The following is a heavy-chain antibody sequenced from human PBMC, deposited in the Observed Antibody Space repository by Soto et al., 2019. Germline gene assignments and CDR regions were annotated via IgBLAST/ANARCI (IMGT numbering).Heavy chain of an antibody. CDR3: AKATATSGGAFEI. Sequence: GGALRLSCAVSGFICSSYDMSWVRQAPGKGLEWVSTILVGGSTHYEDSVKGRFTISRDTSKNTVYLQMSSLTAGDTAFYYCAKATATSGGAFEIYGQGTMVTVSS. J-gene: IGHJ3*02. CDR2: ILVGGST. CDR1: GFICSSYD. V-gene: IGHV3-23*01. D-gene: IGHD1-26*01.